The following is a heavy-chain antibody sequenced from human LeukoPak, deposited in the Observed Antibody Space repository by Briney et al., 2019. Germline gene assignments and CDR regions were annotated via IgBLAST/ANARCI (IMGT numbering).Heavy chain of an antibody. CDR3: ARVRADYYDSSGSKRGWFDP. D-gene: IGHD3-22*01. Sequence: PGGSLRLSCAASGFTFDDYGMSWVRQAPGKGPEWVSGINWNGGSTGYADSVKGRFTISRDNAKNSLYLQMNSLRAEDTALYYCARVRADYYDSSGSKRGWFDPWGQGTLATVSS. CDR2: INWNGGST. J-gene: IGHJ5*02. V-gene: IGHV3-20*04. CDR1: GFTFDDYG.